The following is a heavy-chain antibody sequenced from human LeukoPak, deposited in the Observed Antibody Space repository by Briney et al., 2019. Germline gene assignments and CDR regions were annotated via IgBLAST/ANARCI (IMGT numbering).Heavy chain of an antibody. CDR1: GGSFSGYY. Sequence: SETLSLTCAVYGGSFSGYYWSWIRQPPGKGLEWIGEINHSGSTNYSPSLKSRVTISVDTSKNQFSLKLSSVTAADTAVYYCARQLWLRVLDYWGQGTLVTVSS. CDR3: ARQLWLRVLDY. V-gene: IGHV4-34*01. J-gene: IGHJ4*02. D-gene: IGHD5-18*01. CDR2: INHSGST.